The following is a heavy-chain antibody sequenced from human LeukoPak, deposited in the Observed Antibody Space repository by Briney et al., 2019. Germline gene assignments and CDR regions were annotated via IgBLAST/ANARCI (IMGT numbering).Heavy chain of an antibody. V-gene: IGHV4-4*07. J-gene: IGHJ5*02. CDR2: IYTRGST. Sequence: SETLSLTCTVSGGSISSYYWSWIRQPAGEGLVWIGRIYTRGSTNYNPSLKSRVTMSVDTSKNQFSLKLSSVTAADTAVYYCASEYSSSWPNWSDPWRQPTLVTVSS. CDR3: ASEYSSSWPNWSDP. CDR1: GGSISSYY. D-gene: IGHD6-13*01.